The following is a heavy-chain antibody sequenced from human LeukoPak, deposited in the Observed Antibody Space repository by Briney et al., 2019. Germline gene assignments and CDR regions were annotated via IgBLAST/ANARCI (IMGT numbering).Heavy chain of an antibody. Sequence: GGSLRLSCAASGFTFSSYAMSWVRQAPGKGLEWVALIYSDGSNRYYADSVKGRFTISRDKSKNTLYLQMNSLRVEDTAVYYCARDRTTVTTFCIGNWGQGTLVTVSS. D-gene: IGHD4-17*01. J-gene: IGHJ4*02. CDR1: GFTFSSYA. CDR2: IYSDGSNR. CDR3: ARDRTTVTTFCIGN. V-gene: IGHV3-33*08.